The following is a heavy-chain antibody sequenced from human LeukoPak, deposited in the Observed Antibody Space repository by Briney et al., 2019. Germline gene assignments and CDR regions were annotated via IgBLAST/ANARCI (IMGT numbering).Heavy chain of an antibody. CDR2: VNPDGSEK. CDR3: LSQSDPGGDS. V-gene: IGHV3-7*05. D-gene: IGHD2-21*01. Sequence: PGGSLRLSCAASGFSITHYWMNWVRQAPGRGLDWLAKVNPDGSEKHYVDAVKGRFSISRDIARNTLYLQMNSLRVEDSAVYFCLSQSDPGGDSWGRGTLVTVSS. CDR1: GFSITHYW. J-gene: IGHJ4*02.